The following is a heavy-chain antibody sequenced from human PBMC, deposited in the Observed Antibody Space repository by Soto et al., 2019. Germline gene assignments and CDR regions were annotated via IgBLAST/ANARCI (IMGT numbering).Heavy chain of an antibody. D-gene: IGHD3-3*02. CDR1: GDSINSSHW. J-gene: IGHJ4*02. Sequence: SETLSPTCAVSGDSINSSHWWNWVRQPPEKGMEWMGQISHSGSTTYNPSLTSRVTISVNKSKNHFSLKLTSVTAADTAVYYCAARHFWSRPWTDRRLDYWGQGTLVTVSS. CDR2: ISHSGST. V-gene: IGHV4-4*02. CDR3: AARHFWSRPWTDRRLDY.